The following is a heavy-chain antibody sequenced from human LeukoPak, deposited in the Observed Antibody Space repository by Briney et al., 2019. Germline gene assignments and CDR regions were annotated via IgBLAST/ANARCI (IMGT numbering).Heavy chain of an antibody. CDR3: ARDLRTYYYDSSGYYDY. Sequence: AASVKVSCKASGYTFTSYYMHWVRQAPGQGLEWMGIISPSGGSTSYAQKFQGRVTMTRGTSTSTVYMELSSLRSEDTAVYYCARDLRTYYYDSSGYYDYWGQGTLVTVSS. V-gene: IGHV1-46*01. CDR1: GYTFTSYY. CDR2: ISPSGGST. J-gene: IGHJ4*02. D-gene: IGHD3-22*01.